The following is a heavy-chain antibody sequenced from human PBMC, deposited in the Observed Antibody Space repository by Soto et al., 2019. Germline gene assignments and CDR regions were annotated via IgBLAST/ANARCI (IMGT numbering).Heavy chain of an antibody. Sequence: EVQLLESGGGLAQPGGSLRLSCAASGFTFSSYAMSWVRQAPGKGLEWVSRISDTGGSTYYADSVKGRFTISRDSSKNTLYLQMNSLRADDTAIYYCAKVGELAVGGFDYWGQGTLVTVSS. J-gene: IGHJ4*02. CDR2: ISDTGGST. V-gene: IGHV3-23*01. CDR3: AKVGELAVGGFDY. D-gene: IGHD2-15*01. CDR1: GFTFSSYA.